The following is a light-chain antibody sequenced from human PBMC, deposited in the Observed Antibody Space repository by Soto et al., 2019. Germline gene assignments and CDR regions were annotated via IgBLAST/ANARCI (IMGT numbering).Light chain of an antibody. V-gene: IGLV3-1*01. Sequence: SYELTQPPSVSVSPGQTASITCSGAKLGDKYACWYQQKPGQSPVVVISQDTKRPSGIPERFSGSNSGNTATLTISGTQPMDEADYYCQAWDGNIVLFGGGTKLTVL. CDR3: QAWDGNIVL. J-gene: IGLJ2*01. CDR1: KLGDKY. CDR2: QDT.